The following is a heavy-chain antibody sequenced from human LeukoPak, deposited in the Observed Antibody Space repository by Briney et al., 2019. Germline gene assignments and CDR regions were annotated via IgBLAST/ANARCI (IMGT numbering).Heavy chain of an antibody. CDR3: ARDDPGATWGY. J-gene: IGHJ4*02. CDR1: GFTFSSYG. CDR2: ISSGSSHI. V-gene: IGHV3-21*01. Sequence: GGSLRLSCAASGFTFSSYGMTWVRQAPGKGLEWVSSISSGSSHIYYADSVKGRFTISRDNAKNSLYLQMNSLRAEDTAVYYCARDDPGATWGYWGQGTLVTVSS. D-gene: IGHD1-26*01.